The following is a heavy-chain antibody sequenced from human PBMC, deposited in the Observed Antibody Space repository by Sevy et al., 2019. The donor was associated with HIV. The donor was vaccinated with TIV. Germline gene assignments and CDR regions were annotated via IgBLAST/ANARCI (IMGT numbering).Heavy chain of an antibody. CDR3: ARVGSIAAAGTSFFDY. D-gene: IGHD6-13*01. Sequence: ASVKVSCKASGYTFTGYYMHWVRQAPGQGLEWMGWINPNSGGTNYAQKFQGRVTMTRDTSISTAYMELGRLRSDDTAVYYCARVGSIAAAGTSFFDYWGQGTLVTVSS. CDR2: INPNSGGT. V-gene: IGHV1-2*02. J-gene: IGHJ4*02. CDR1: GYTFTGYY.